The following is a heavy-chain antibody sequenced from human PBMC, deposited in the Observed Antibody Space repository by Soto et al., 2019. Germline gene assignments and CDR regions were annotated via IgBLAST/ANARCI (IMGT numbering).Heavy chain of an antibody. Sequence: QLQLQESGPGLVKPSETLSLTCTVSGSSVSSSSYYWGWVRQPPGKGLEWIGSVYYSGSTYYNPSLESRVTISVDKSKNQFSLKLMSLSAADTAVYYCGRLEGLATISYYFDYWGQGALVTVSS. D-gene: IGHD3-9*01. CDR2: VYYSGST. J-gene: IGHJ4*02. CDR3: GRLEGLATISYYFDY. CDR1: GSSVSSSSYY. V-gene: IGHV4-39*01.